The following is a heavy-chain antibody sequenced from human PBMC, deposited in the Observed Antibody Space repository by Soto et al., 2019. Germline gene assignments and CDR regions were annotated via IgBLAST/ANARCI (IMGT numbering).Heavy chain of an antibody. CDR3: ASPQGGTYCSDNSCHVPDWNFDL. CDR2: IDPSDSCT. V-gene: IGHV5-10-1*01. Sequence: PGESLKISCKGSGYNFTSYWINWVRQMPGKGLEWLGRIDPSDSCTNYSPTFQGHVTISVDKSISTAYLQWSSLKASDTAIYYCASPQGGTYCSDNSCHVPDWNFDLWGRGTLVTVSS. D-gene: IGHD2-2*01. CDR1: GYNFTSYW. J-gene: IGHJ2*01.